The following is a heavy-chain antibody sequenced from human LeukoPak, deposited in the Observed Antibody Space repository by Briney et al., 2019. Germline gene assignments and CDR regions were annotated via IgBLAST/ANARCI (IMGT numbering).Heavy chain of an antibody. CDR1: GDSIGGYY. CDR2: IYSDGST. Sequence: SETLSLTCTVSGDSIGGYYWTWTRQPADKGLEWIGRIYSDGSTSYNPSLKSRITMSLDTSKNQFSLKLNSMTAADTAVYYCARDSSGWPSLDHWGQGTLVTVSS. CDR3: ARDSSGWPSLDH. V-gene: IGHV4-4*07. J-gene: IGHJ4*02. D-gene: IGHD6-19*01.